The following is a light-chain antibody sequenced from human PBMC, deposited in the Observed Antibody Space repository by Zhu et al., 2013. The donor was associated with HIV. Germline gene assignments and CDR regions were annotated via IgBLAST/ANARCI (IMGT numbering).Light chain of an antibody. CDR2: GAS. Sequence: EFVLTQSPGTLSLSPGERATLSCRASQSVITNYLAWYQKKPGQAPRLLIFGASNRATGIPDRFSGSGSGTDFTLTISRLEPEDFAVYYCQQYDSSPMYTFGQGTKVEIK. V-gene: IGKV3-20*01. J-gene: IGKJ2*01. CDR3: QQYDSSPMYT. CDR1: QSVITNY.